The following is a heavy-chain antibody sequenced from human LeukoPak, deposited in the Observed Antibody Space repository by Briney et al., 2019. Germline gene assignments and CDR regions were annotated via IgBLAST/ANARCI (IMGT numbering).Heavy chain of an antibody. CDR1: GFTFDDYA. Sequence: GGSLRLSCAASGFTFDDYAMHWVRQAPGKGLERVSGISWNSGSIGYADSVKGRFTISRDNAKNSLYLQMNSLRAEDTALYYCAKDLSAFGESLIDYWGQGTLVTVSS. V-gene: IGHV3-9*01. D-gene: IGHD3-10*01. CDR2: ISWNSGSI. J-gene: IGHJ4*02. CDR3: AKDLSAFGESLIDY.